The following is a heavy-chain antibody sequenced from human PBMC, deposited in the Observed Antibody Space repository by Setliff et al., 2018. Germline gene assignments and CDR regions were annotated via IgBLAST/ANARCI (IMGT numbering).Heavy chain of an antibody. CDR3: ARSYYNFWSGYYRVNWFDP. D-gene: IGHD3-3*01. J-gene: IGHJ5*02. CDR1: GGSISSYY. V-gene: IGHV4-4*07. Sequence: SETLSLTCTVSGGSISSYYWSWIRQPAGKGLEWIGRIYTSGGTNYNPSLKSRVTMSVDTSKNQFSLKLSSVTAADTAVYYCARSYYNFWSGYYRVNWFDPWGQGTLVTVSS. CDR2: IYTSGGT.